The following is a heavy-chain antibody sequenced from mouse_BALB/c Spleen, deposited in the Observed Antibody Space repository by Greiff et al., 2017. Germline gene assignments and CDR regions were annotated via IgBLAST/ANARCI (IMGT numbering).Heavy chain of an antibody. V-gene: IGHV1-54*01. CDR2: INPGSGGT. CDR1: GYAFTNYL. Sequence: VQLQQSGAELVRPGTSVKVSCKASGYAFTNYLIEWVKQRPGQGLEWIGVINPGSGGTNYNEKFKGKATLTADKSSSTAYMQLSSLTSDDSAVYFCARWDDYDGFAYWGQGTLVTVSA. CDR3: ARWDDYDGFAY. J-gene: IGHJ3*01. D-gene: IGHD2-4*01.